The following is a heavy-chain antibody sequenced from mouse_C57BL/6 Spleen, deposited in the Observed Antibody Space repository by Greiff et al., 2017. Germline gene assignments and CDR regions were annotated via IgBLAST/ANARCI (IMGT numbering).Heavy chain of an antibody. Sequence: QVQLKQPGAELVKPGASVKLSCKASGYTFTSYWMHWVKQRPGRGLEWIGRIDPNSGGTKYNEKFKSKATLTVDKPSSTAYMQLSSRTSEDSAVYYCARTRGYGSSYWYFEVWGTGATVTVSS. CDR1: GYTFTSYW. J-gene: IGHJ1*03. D-gene: IGHD1-1*01. CDR3: ARTRGYGSSYWYFEV. V-gene: IGHV1-72*01. CDR2: IDPNSGGT.